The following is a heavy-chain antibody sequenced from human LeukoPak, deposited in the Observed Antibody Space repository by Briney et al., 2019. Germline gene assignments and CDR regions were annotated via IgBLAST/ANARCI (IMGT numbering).Heavy chain of an antibody. D-gene: IGHD3-3*01. V-gene: IGHV1-46*01. J-gene: IGHJ6*04. CDR1: GYTFTNNY. CDR2: INPSDGGT. CDR3: ARDRGITVFGVVMDV. Sequence: GASVKVSCKASGYTFTNNYMHWVRQAPGQGLEWMGIINPSDGGTNYAQKFQGRVTLTRDMSTSTVYMELSSLRSEDTAVYYCARDRGITVFGVVMDVWGKGTTVTVPS.